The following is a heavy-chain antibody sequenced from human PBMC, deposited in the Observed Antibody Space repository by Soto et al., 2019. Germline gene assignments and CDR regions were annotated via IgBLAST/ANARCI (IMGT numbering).Heavy chain of an antibody. D-gene: IGHD1-26*01. J-gene: IGHJ4*02. V-gene: IGHV1-69*01. CDR1: GGTFSSYS. CDR3: ARDGGRHSGGIDY. Sequence: QVQLVQSGAEVKKPGSSVKVSCKASGGTFSSYSINWVRQAPGQGLEWMGEIIPIFGTANYEQKFQGRVTITAYESTSTAYMELSSLRSEDTAVYYCARDGGRHSGGIDYWGQGTLVTVSS. CDR2: IIPIFGTA.